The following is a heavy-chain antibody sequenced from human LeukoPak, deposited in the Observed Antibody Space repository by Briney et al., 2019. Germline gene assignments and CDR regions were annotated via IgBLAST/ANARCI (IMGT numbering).Heavy chain of an antibody. CDR1: GFTFSDYY. D-gene: IGHD3-22*01. CDR2: ISSSSSTI. Sequence: GGSLRLSCAASGFTFSDYYMSWIRQAPGKGLEWASYISSSSSTIYYADSVKGRFTISRDNSKNTLYLQMNSLRAEDTAVYYCARRRHNYYDSSYDAFDIWGQGTMVTVSS. V-gene: IGHV3-11*01. CDR3: ARRRHNYYDSSYDAFDI. J-gene: IGHJ3*02.